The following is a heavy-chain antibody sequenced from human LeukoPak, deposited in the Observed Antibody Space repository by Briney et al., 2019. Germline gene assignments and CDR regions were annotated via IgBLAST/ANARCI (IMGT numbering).Heavy chain of an antibody. CDR3: ARNSDDFWSGYYFD. V-gene: IGHV3-21*01. D-gene: IGHD3-3*01. Sequence: MSGGSLRLSCAASGFTFSSYSMNWVRQAPGKGLEWVSSISSSSSYIYYADSVKGRFTISRDNAKNSLYLQMNSLRAEDTAVYYCARNSDDFWSGYYFDWGQGTLVTVSS. CDR2: ISSSSSYI. CDR1: GFTFSSYS. J-gene: IGHJ4*02.